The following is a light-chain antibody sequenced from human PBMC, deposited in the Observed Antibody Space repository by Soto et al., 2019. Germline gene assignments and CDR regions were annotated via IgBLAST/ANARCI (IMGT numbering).Light chain of an antibody. CDR2: DVS. CDR1: SSDVGRYNY. Sequence: QSVLALPASVSGSPGQSIAISCTGTSSDVGRYNYVSWFQQHPGKAPKLMIYDVSNRPSGVSDRFSGSKSGNTASLTISGLQAEDEADYYCSSYTSSNTFVFGTGTKVTVL. J-gene: IGLJ1*01. CDR3: SSYTSSNTFV. V-gene: IGLV2-14*01.